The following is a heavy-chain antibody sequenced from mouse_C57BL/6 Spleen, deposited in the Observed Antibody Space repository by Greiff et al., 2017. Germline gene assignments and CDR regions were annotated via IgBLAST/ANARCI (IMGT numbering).Heavy chain of an antibody. CDR2: IYPGDGDT. D-gene: IGHD2-1*01. CDR3: ARVGNPIGYAMDY. J-gene: IGHJ4*01. CDR1: GYAFSSSW. Sequence: QVQLKESGPELVKPGASVKISCKASGYAFSSSWMNWVKQRPGKGLEWIGRIYPGDGDTNYNGKFKGKATLTADKSSSTAYMQLSSLTSEDSAVYFCARVGNPIGYAMDYWGQGTSVTVSS. V-gene: IGHV1-82*01.